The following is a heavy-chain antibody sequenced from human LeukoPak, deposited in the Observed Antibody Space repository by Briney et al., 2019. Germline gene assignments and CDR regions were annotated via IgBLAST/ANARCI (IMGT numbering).Heavy chain of an antibody. CDR1: GFTFSNYW. Sequence: GGSLRLSCVVSGFTFSNYWMSWVRQAPGEGLVWLANIKQDGSQKYYADSVKGRFTISRDNTKNSLFLQMNSLRAEDTAVYYCARIGYSSSSTDFWGQGTLVTVSS. CDR3: ARIGYSSSSTDF. D-gene: IGHD6-6*01. CDR2: IKQDGSQK. V-gene: IGHV3-7*01. J-gene: IGHJ4*02.